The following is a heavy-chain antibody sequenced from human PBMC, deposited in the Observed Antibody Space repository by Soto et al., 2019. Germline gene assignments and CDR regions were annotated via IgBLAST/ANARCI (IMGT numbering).Heavy chain of an antibody. Sequence: EVQLLKSGGGLVQPGGSLRLSCAASGFRFSSYAMSWVRQAPGKGLEWVSGLSGSGAATYYADSVKGRFTNSRDNSRDTLYLQMSSLRAEDTALYVCARAAWRFNYRAYFDKWGQGILVTVSS. CDR3: ARAAWRFNYRAYFDK. CDR2: LSGSGAAT. J-gene: IGHJ4*02. CDR1: GFRFSSYA. V-gene: IGHV3-23*01. D-gene: IGHD3-10*01.